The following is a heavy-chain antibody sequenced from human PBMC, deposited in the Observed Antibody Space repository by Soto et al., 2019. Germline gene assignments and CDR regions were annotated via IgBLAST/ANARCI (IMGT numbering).Heavy chain of an antibody. V-gene: IGHV1-69*06. Sequence: ASVKVSCKASGGTFSSYAISWVRQAPGQGLEWMGGIIPIFGTANYAQKFQGRVTITADKSTSTAYMELSSLRSEDTAVYYCARDLPYYYDSSGYHDAFDIWGQGTMITVPS. J-gene: IGHJ3*02. CDR2: IIPIFGTA. CDR3: ARDLPYYYDSSGYHDAFDI. D-gene: IGHD3-22*01. CDR1: GGTFSSYA.